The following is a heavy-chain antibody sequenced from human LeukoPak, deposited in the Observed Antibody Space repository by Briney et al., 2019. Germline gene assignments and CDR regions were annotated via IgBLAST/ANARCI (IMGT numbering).Heavy chain of an antibody. CDR2: ISSSGSTT. CDR1: GFTFSDYY. CDR3: ARDRGGLLGYYDN. J-gene: IGHJ4*02. Sequence: PGGSLRLSCAASGFTFSDYYMNWIRQAPGKGLEWVSYISSSGSTTYYADSVKGRFTISRDNAKKSLYLQMNSPRVEDTAVYYCARDRGGLLGYYDNWGQGTLVTVSS. V-gene: IGHV3-11*04. D-gene: IGHD2/OR15-2a*01.